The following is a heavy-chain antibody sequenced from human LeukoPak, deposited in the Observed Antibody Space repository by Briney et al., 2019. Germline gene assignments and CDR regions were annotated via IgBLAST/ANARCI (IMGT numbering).Heavy chain of an antibody. CDR3: TRGSSRTGSNC. V-gene: IGHV3-23*01. J-gene: IGHJ4*02. CDR2: IASGGST. CDR1: GFTLSSYA. D-gene: IGHD6-13*01. Sequence: PGGSLRLSCAASGFTLSSYAMTWVRQAPGKGLEWVSAIASGGSTYYADSVKGRFTIPRDNSKNTLYLQMNSLRVEDTAVYYCTRGSSRTGSNCWGQGVLVTVSS.